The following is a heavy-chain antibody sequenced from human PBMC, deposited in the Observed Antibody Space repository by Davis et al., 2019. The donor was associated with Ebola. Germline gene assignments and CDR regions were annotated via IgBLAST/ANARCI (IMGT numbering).Heavy chain of an antibody. D-gene: IGHD3-22*01. Sequence: GESLKISCSASGLTFSAYAMHSVRQAPGKGLQYVSGISNNAGSTYYADYVKGRFTISRDNSKTTLFLQMTSLRDEDTAVYYCVKDHYESSGYYWGYFDYWGLGTLVTVSP. CDR3: VKDHYESSGYYWGYFDY. J-gene: IGHJ4*02. CDR2: ISNNAGST. V-gene: IGHV3-64D*08. CDR1: GLTFSAYA.